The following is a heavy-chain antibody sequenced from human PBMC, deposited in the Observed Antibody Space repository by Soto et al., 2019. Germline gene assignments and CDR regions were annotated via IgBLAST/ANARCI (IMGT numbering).Heavy chain of an antibody. D-gene: IGHD6-6*01. Sequence: SETLSLTCTVSGGSFSSGSYCWSWIRQHPGKGLEWIGYIYYSGSTYYNPSLKSRVTMSADTSKNQFSLKLSSVTAADTAVYYCARGSSIAGLYYGMDVWGQGTTVTVSS. V-gene: IGHV4-31*03. CDR2: IYYSGST. J-gene: IGHJ6*02. CDR3: ARGSSIAGLYYGMDV. CDR1: GGSFSSGSYC.